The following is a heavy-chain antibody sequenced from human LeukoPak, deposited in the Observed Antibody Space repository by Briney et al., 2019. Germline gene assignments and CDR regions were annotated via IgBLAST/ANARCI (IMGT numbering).Heavy chain of an antibody. CDR2: ISAYNGDT. J-gene: IGHJ2*01. Sequence: ASVKVSCKASGYTFTSYGFSWARQAPGQGLEWMGWISAYNGDTKYAESLQGRVTWTTDTYTSTAYMELRSLTSDDTAVYYCARCYGGNAWYLDLWGRGTLVTVSS. D-gene: IGHD4-23*01. V-gene: IGHV1-18*01. CDR3: ARCYGGNAWYLDL. CDR1: GYTFTSYG.